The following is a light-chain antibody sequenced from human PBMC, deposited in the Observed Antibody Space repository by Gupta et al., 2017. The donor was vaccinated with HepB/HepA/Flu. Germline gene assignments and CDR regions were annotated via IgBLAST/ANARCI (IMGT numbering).Light chain of an antibody. Sequence: DIQMTQSPSSLSSSVGDRVTITCRASQSISSYLNWYQQKPGKAPKLLIYAASSLQSGVPSRFSGSGSGTDFTLTINSLQPEDFATYYCQQSYSTPLTFGPGTKVEIK. CDR1: QSISSY. V-gene: IGKV1-39*01. J-gene: IGKJ3*01. CDR3: QQSYSTPLT. CDR2: AAS.